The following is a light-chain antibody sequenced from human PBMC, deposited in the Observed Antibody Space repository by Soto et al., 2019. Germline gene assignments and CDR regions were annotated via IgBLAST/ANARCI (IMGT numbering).Light chain of an antibody. V-gene: IGKV1D-16*01. CDR2: SAS. CDR3: QQYSTFPLT. CDR1: QDINTW. Sequence: ESQMSRSPSSLSASIGGRVTITCRASQDINTWLAWYQQKSEKAPQSLIYSASTLEGGVPSRFSGSGSGTDFTLTISSLQPEDVATYYCQQYSTFPLTFGGGTMVDIK. J-gene: IGKJ4*01.